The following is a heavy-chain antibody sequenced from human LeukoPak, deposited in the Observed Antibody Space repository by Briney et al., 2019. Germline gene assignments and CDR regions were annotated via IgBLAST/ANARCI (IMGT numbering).Heavy chain of an antibody. Sequence: GGSLRLSCAASGFTFNSYAMSWVRQAPGKGLEWVSSISSSSSYIYYADSVKGRFTISRDNAKNSLYLQMNSLRAEDTAVYYCAGSYDFWSPWAFDIWGQGTMVTVSS. CDR1: GFTFNSYA. CDR3: AGSYDFWSPWAFDI. D-gene: IGHD3-3*01. V-gene: IGHV3-21*01. J-gene: IGHJ3*02. CDR2: ISSSSSYI.